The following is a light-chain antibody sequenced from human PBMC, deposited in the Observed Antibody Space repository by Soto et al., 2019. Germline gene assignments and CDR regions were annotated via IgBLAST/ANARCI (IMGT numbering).Light chain of an antibody. Sequence: QSVLTQPASVSGSPGQSITISCTGTSSDVGGYKYVSWYQQYPGKAPKLMIYDVSNRTSGVSNRFSGSKSGNTASLTISGLQAEDEADYYCSSYTSSSSYVFGTGTKLTVL. V-gene: IGLV2-14*03. CDR3: SSYTSSSSYV. J-gene: IGLJ1*01. CDR2: DVS. CDR1: SSDVGGYKY.